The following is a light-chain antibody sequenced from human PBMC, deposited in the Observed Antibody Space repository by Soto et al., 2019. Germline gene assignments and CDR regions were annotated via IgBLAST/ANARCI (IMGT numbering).Light chain of an antibody. CDR1: QNLSRN. Sequence: EMVMTRSPATLSVSPGERATLSCRASQNLSRNLAWYQQQPGQAPRLLIFYASTRATGIPARFSGSGSGTYFTLTISSLQSEDFAVYYCQQYDKWPHTFGQGTKLEIK. V-gene: IGKV3-15*01. CDR3: QQYDKWPHT. J-gene: IGKJ2*01. CDR2: YAS.